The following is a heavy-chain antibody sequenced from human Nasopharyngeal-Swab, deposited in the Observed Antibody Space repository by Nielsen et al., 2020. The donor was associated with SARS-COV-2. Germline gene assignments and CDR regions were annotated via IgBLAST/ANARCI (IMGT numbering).Heavy chain of an antibody. J-gene: IGHJ4*02. D-gene: IGHD1-26*01. Sequence: SLKISCAASGFTFSSYGMNWVRQAPGKGLEWVSYISSSGSTIYYADPVKGRFTISRDNAKNSLYLQMKSLRAEDTAVYYCARDWDGPDYWGQGTLVTVSS. CDR3: ARDWDGPDY. CDR2: ISSSGSTI. V-gene: IGHV3-48*03. CDR1: GFTFSSYG.